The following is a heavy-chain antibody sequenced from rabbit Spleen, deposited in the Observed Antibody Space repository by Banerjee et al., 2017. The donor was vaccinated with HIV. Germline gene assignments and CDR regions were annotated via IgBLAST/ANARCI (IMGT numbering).Heavy chain of an antibody. V-gene: IGHV1S47*01. CDR1: GFPFSNKA. Sequence: QEQLVESGGGLVKPEGSLTLTCKASGFPFSNKAVMCWVRQAPGKGLEWIGYIDLVFGSTYYATWVNGRFTISSHNAQNTLYLQLNSLTAADTATYFCVRGASSSGYYSLWGPGTLVTVS. D-gene: IGHD1-1*01. CDR2: IDLVFGST. CDR3: VRGASSSGYYSL. J-gene: IGHJ4*01.